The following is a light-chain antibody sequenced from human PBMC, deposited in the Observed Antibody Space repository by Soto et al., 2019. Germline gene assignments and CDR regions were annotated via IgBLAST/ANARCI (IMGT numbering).Light chain of an antibody. V-gene: IGKV3D-20*02. CDR3: QQRSNRPPGIT. J-gene: IGKJ5*01. CDR1: QSVSSSY. CDR2: DAS. Sequence: LTQSPVTPSSAPRERATFSCTGTQSVSSSYLAWYQQKPGQAPRLLIYDASTRATGIPARFSGSGSGTDFTLTISSLEPEDFAVYYCQQRSNRPPGITFGQGTRLEIK.